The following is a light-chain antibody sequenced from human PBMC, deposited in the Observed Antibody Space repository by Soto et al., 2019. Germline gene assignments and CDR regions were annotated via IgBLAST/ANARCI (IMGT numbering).Light chain of an antibody. Sequence: EIVVTQSPATLSVSPGERVTLSCRASQSVSRSLAWYQKRPGQAPRLLIYDTSNSAPGIAARFSGSGSGTEFTLTLISLQSEDVAVYYCQQYAHWPPGTFGQGTTVEIK. V-gene: IGKV3-15*01. CDR1: QSVSRS. CDR2: DTS. CDR3: QQYAHWPPGT. J-gene: IGKJ1*01.